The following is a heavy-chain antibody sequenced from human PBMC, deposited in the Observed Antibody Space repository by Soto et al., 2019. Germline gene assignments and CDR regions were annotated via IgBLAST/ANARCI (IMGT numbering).Heavy chain of an antibody. CDR3: AGRVYYDFWSGYYALDDYYGMDV. D-gene: IGHD3-3*01. CDR2: IYHSGST. J-gene: IGHJ6*02. V-gene: IGHV4-4*02. CDR1: GGSISSSNW. Sequence: SEPLSLTCAVSGGSISSSNWWSWVRQPPGKGLEWIGEIYHSGSTNYNPSLKSRVTISVDKSKNQFSLKLSSVTAADTAVYYCAGRVYYDFWSGYYALDDYYGMDVWGQGTTVTVSS.